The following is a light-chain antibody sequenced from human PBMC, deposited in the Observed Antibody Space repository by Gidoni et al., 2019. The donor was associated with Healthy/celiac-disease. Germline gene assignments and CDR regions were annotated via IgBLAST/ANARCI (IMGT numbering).Light chain of an antibody. CDR2: DAS. J-gene: IGKJ4*02. CDR1: QSVSSY. V-gene: IGKV3-11*01. CDR3: QQRSNWLT. Sequence: DIVLTQSPATLSLSPGERATLSCRASQSVSSYLAWYQQKPGQAPRLRIYDASNRATGIPARFSGSGSGKDFTLTISSLEPEDVAVYYCQQRSNWLTFGGGTKVEIK.